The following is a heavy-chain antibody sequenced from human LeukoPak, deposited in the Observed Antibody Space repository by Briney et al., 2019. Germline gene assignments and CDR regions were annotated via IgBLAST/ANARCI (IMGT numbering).Heavy chain of an antibody. D-gene: IGHD3-3*01. CDR3: SRKYYDFWSGYYPFDC. J-gene: IGHJ4*02. V-gene: IGHV1-2*02. Sequence: GASVKVSCKASGYTFTGYYMHWVRQAPGQGLEWMGWINPNSGGTNYAQKFQGRVTMTRDTSISTAYMELSRLRSDDTAVYYCSRKYYDFWSGYYPFDCSGRGTLVTVSS. CDR2: INPNSGGT. CDR1: GYTFTGYY.